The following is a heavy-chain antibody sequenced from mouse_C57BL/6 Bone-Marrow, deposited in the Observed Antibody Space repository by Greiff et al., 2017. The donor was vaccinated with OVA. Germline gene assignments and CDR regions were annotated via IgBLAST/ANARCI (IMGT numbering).Heavy chain of an antibody. Sequence: QVQLQQSGAELARPGASVKLSCKASGYTFTSYGISWVKQSTGQGLEWIGEIYPRSGNTYYNEKFKGKATLTADKSSSSAYMELRGLTSEDAAVDFGARRGWLLSAWFAYWGQGTLVTVSA. J-gene: IGHJ3*01. V-gene: IGHV1-81*01. CDR1: GYTFTSYG. D-gene: IGHD2-3*01. CDR3: ARRGWLLSAWFAY. CDR2: IYPRSGNT.